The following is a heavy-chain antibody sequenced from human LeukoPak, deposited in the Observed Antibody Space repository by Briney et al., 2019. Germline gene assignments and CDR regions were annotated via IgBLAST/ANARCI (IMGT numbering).Heavy chain of an antibody. CDR2: ISAYNGNT. D-gene: IGHD6-13*01. CDR1: GYTVTSCG. J-gene: IGHJ6*02. CDR3: APLVAAARTYYENGMAV. Sequence: ASVKVSCKASGYTVTSCGISWVRQAPGQGGEGMGWISAYNGNTNYAQKLQGRVHMTTDTSTSPSSMQLRSLTSDDTAVYYCAPLVAAARTYYENGMAVWGQGTPVTVSS. V-gene: IGHV1-18*01.